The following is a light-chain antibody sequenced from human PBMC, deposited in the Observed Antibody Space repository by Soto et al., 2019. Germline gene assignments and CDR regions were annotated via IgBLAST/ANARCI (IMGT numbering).Light chain of an antibody. CDR2: GAS. J-gene: IGKJ2*01. V-gene: IGKV3-15*01. CDR1: QRVSSN. CDR3: QQYNNWPPYT. Sequence: EIVMKQSPATLSVSPGERATLSCRASQRVSSNLAWYQQKPGQAPRRLIYGASTRATGIPARFSGSVSETEFTLTISSLQSEDFAVYYCQQYNNWPPYTFGQGTKLEIK.